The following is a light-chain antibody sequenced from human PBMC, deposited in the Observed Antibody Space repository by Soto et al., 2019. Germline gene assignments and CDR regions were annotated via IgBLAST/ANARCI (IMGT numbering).Light chain of an antibody. Sequence: EIVMTQSPATLSVSPGERATLSCRASQSVSSSLAWYQQKPGQSPRLLIYGTSTRATGVPARFSGSGSGTEFTLTISSLQSEDFAVYYCQHYNNWPLTFGQGDQGGYQ. CDR3: QHYNNWPLT. CDR2: GTS. CDR1: QSVSSS. J-gene: IGKJ1*01. V-gene: IGKV3-15*01.